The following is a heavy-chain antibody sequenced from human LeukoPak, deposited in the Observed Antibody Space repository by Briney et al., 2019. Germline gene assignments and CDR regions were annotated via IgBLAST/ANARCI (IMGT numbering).Heavy chain of an antibody. D-gene: IGHD1-26*01. Sequence: GGSLRLSCVASGFPLTDNYVSWVRRVPGKGLEWVSVIYSGGTTYYTVSVKGRFSISRDISKNTVYLQMSSLRGEDTAVYYCARETRWGAPQDYWGQGTLVTVSS. CDR2: IYSGGTT. CDR1: GFPLTDNY. J-gene: IGHJ4*02. V-gene: IGHV3-66*02. CDR3: ARETRWGAPQDY.